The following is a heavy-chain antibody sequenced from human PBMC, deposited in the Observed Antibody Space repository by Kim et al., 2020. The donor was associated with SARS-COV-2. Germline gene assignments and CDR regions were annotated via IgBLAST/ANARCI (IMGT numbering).Heavy chain of an antibody. CDR3: AKSNMVVIPAALDY. J-gene: IGHJ4*02. V-gene: IGHV3-9*01. Sequence: GGSLRRSCTASGFTFDDYAMHWVRQAPGKGLEWVASINWNSLKIGYADSVKGRFTISRDNAENILFLQMNSLKPEDTAIYYCAKSNMVVIPAALDYWGPGTLVTVSS. D-gene: IGHD2-2*01. CDR1: GFTFDDYA. CDR2: INWNSLKI.